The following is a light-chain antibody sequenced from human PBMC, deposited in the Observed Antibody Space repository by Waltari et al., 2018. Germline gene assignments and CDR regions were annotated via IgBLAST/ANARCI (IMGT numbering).Light chain of an antibody. CDR1: QDISHY. Sequence: DIQMTQSPSSLSASVRDRVTITCHASQDISHYLNWYQQKRGRAPKLLNSDVSNLQRGVPSRFSGSGSGTDFTVTISSLQPEDIATYYCQQYDNVPRFGGGTKVEIK. CDR2: DVS. V-gene: IGKV1-33*01. CDR3: QQYDNVPR. J-gene: IGKJ4*01.